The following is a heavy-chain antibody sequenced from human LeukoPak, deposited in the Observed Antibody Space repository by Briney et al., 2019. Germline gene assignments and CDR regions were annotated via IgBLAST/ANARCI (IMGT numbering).Heavy chain of an antibody. CDR3: AKDSQYGSGSYGILDY. Sequence: GGSLRLSCAASGFTVSSNYMSWVRQAPGKGLEWVSVIYSGGSTYYADSVKGRFTISRDNSKNTLYLQMNSLRAEDTAVYYCAKDSQYGSGSYGILDYWGQGTLVTVSS. CDR1: GFTVSSNY. CDR2: IYSGGST. J-gene: IGHJ4*02. D-gene: IGHD3-10*01. V-gene: IGHV3-53*01.